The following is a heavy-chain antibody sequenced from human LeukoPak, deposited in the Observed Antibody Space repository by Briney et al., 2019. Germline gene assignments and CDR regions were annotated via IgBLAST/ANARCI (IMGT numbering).Heavy chain of an antibody. CDR1: GFTSDDYA. J-gene: IGHJ4*02. CDR2: ISWNSGSI. CDR3: AKGGYCSSTSCYYFDY. Sequence: GGSLRLSCAAPGFTSDDYAMYWVRQAPGKGLWRVSGISWNSGSIGYADSVKGRFTISRDNAKNSLYLQMNSLRAEDTALYYCAKGGYCSSTSCYYFDYWGQGTLVTVSS. D-gene: IGHD2-2*01. V-gene: IGHV3-9*02.